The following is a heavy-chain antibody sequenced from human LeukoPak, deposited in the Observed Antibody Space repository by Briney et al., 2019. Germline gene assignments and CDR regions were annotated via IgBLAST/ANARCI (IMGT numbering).Heavy chain of an antibody. J-gene: IGHJ3*02. CDR1: GDSISSYY. CDR2: IYYSGNT. CDR3: ARDYAFDI. Sequence: SETLSLTCTVSGDSISSYYWSWIRQPPGKGLEWIGCIYYSGNTNYNPSLKSRVTISIATSKNQFSLKLSSVTAADTAVYYCARDYAFDIWGQGTMVTVSS. V-gene: IGHV4-59*01.